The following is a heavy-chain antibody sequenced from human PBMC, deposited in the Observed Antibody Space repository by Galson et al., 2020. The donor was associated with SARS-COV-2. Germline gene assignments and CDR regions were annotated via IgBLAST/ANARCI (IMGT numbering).Heavy chain of an antibody. CDR3: ARDSSSIGWYDY. CDR2: ISSSGSTI. V-gene: IGHV3-11*01. D-gene: IGHD6-19*01. Sequence: PGGSLRLSCAASGFIFSDYYMSWIRQAPGKGVEWVSYISSSGSTIYYADSVKGRFTISRDNAKNSLYLQMNSLRAEDTAVYYCARDSSSIGWYDYWGQGTLVTVSS. J-gene: IGHJ4*02. CDR1: GFIFSDYY.